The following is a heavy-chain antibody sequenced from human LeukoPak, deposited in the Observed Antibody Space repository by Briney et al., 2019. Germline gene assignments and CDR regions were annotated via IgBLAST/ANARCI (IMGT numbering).Heavy chain of an antibody. Sequence: GGPLRLSCAASGFTFSSYEMNWVRQAPGKGLEWVSYISSSGSTIYYADSVKGRFTISRDNAKNSLYLQMNSLRAEDTAVYYCARVAPGSGSYYNDYWGQGTLVTVSS. J-gene: IGHJ4*02. D-gene: IGHD3-10*01. CDR1: GFTFSSYE. CDR2: ISSSGSTI. CDR3: ARVAPGSGSYYNDY. V-gene: IGHV3-48*03.